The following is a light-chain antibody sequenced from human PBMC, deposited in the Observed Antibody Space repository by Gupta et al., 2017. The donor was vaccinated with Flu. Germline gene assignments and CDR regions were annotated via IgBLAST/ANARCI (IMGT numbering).Light chain of an antibody. J-gene: IGKJ1*01. CDR2: EAS. CDR3: QQRYKSPPRT. CDR1: QSINRH. V-gene: IGKV3-11*01. Sequence: PGQRATLSCMARQSINRHLAWYQQKPGQAPRLLIYEASYRDTGIPARRRGAGYGTDFTLTISSREQEDCAVDACQQRYKSPPRTFGQGTKVEIK.